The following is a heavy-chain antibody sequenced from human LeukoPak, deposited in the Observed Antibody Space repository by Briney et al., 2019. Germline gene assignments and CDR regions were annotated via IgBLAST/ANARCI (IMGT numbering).Heavy chain of an antibody. CDR2: FSGSGDST. D-gene: IGHD3-16*01. J-gene: IGHJ4*02. Sequence: GGSLRLSCAASGFTFSSYAMSWVRQAPGKGLEWVSGFSGSGDSTYYADSVKGRFTISRDNPKNTLYLQMNSLRAEDTAVYYCAKDWSLMIRPLFDFWGQGTLVTVSS. V-gene: IGHV3-23*01. CDR1: GFTFSSYA. CDR3: AKDWSLMIRPLFDF.